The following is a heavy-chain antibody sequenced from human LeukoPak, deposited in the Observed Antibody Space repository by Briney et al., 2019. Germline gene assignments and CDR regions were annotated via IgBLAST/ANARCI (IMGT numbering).Heavy chain of an antibody. V-gene: IGHV3-48*02. J-gene: IGHJ3*02. CDR3: ARENIVVVTAIRDAFDI. CDR2: ISSGSSTI. D-gene: IGHD2-21*02. CDR1: GFXFSSYS. Sequence: PGGSLRLSCGASGFXFSSYSMNWVRQAPGKGLEWVSYISSGSSTIYYADSVKGRFTISRDNAKNSLCLQMNSLRDEDTAVYYCARENIVVVTAIRDAFDIWGQGTMVTVSS.